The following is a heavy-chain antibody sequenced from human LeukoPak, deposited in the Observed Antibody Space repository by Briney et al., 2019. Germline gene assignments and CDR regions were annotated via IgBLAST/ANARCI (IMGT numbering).Heavy chain of an antibody. V-gene: IGHV3-23*01. CDR2: LSRDGGYT. J-gene: IGHJ4*02. D-gene: IGHD2-15*01. CDR3: ARSGGSFYDY. CDR1: GFTFSSYA. Sequence: PGGSLRLSCAASGFTFSSYAMSWVRQAPGEGLEGVSSLSRDGGYTFYADSVKGRFTISRDNSQNTVYLQMDSLRVEDTAVYYCARSGGSFYDYWGQGTLVTVSS.